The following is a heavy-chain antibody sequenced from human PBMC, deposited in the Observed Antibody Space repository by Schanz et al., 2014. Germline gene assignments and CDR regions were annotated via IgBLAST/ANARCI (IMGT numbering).Heavy chain of an antibody. Sequence: VQLVESGGGVVQPGRSLRLSCAASGFTFSSYALHWVRQAPGKGLEWVSAISGSGGSTYYADSVKGRFTISRDNSKNTLYLQMNSLRAEDTAVYYCAKGRFGELSAFDIWGRGTMVTVSS. D-gene: IGHD3-10*01. CDR3: AKGRFGELSAFDI. CDR1: GFTFSSYA. V-gene: IGHV3-23*04. CDR2: ISGSGGST. J-gene: IGHJ3*02.